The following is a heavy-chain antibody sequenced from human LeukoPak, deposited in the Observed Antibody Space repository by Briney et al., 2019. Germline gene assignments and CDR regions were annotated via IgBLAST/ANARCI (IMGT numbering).Heavy chain of an antibody. J-gene: IGHJ4*02. CDR3: AKDILPYNWNDGSGFDY. V-gene: IGHV3-9*01. Sequence: PGGSLRLSCTASGFTFKDYAMYWVRQAPGKGLEWVSGISWNSGTTDYADSVKGRFTVSRDNAKDSLYLQMNSLRAEDTALYYCAKDILPYNWNDGSGFDYWGQGTLVTVSS. CDR1: GFTFKDYA. D-gene: IGHD1-20*01. CDR2: ISWNSGTT.